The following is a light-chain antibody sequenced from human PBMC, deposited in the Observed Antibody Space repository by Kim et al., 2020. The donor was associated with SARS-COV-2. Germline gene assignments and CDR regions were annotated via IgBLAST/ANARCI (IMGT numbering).Light chain of an antibody. CDR3: QQRRDWPIT. CDR1: RSVSTY. CDR2: DAS. V-gene: IGKV3-11*01. J-gene: IGKJ5*01. Sequence: LLTGERATPPSRASRSVSTYLACYRQKPAQAPPRLIYDASRRAIDSPARFSSSGSGTDFILPISSLEPADSAVYYCQQRRDWPITFGQGRRLEIK.